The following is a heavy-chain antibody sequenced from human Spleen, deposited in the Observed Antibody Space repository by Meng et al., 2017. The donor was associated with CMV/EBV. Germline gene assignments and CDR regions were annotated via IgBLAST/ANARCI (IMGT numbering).Heavy chain of an antibody. V-gene: IGHV3-30-3*01. CDR2: ISYNEDNK. J-gene: IGHJ4*02. Sequence: GESLKISCAASGFTFSTYAMNWVRQAPGKGLEWVAVISYNEDNKYYADSVRGRFTVSRDISTNTLYLQMNGLTMKDTAIYYCAREQWEVPHGPLDSWGRGTLVTVSS. D-gene: IGHD1-26*01. CDR1: GFTFSTYA. CDR3: AREQWEVPHGPLDS.